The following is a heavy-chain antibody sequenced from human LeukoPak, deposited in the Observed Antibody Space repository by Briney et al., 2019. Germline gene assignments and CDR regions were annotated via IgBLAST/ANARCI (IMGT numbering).Heavy chain of an antibody. Sequence: PGGSLRLSCAASGFTFSSYWMSWVRQAPRKGLEWVANIKQDGSEKYYVDSVKGRFTISRDNAKNSLYLQMNSLRAEDTAVYYCAREFPSTTASYYFDYWGQGTLVTVSS. CDR3: AREFPSTTASYYFDY. J-gene: IGHJ4*02. V-gene: IGHV3-7*01. CDR1: GFTFSSYW. D-gene: IGHD1-1*01. CDR2: IKQDGSEK.